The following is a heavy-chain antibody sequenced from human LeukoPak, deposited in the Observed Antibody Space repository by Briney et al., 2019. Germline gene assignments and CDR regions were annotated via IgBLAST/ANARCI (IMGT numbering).Heavy chain of an antibody. V-gene: IGHV4-30-4*01. CDR1: GGSISSGDYY. CDR2: IYYSGRT. D-gene: IGHD4-17*01. J-gene: IGHJ4*02. CDR3: AVDAYGDYDYFDY. Sequence: AQTLSLTCTVSGGSISSGDYYWSWIRQPPGKGLEWIGYIYYSGRTYYNPSLKSRVTISVDPSKNQFSLKLSSVTAADTAVYYCAVDAYGDYDYFDYWGQGTLVTVSS.